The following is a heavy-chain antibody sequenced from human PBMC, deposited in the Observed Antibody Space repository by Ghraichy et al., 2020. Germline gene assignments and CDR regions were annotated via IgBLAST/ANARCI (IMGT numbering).Heavy chain of an antibody. CDR2: INHSGST. CDR1: GGSFSGYY. D-gene: IGHD4-17*01. J-gene: IGHJ6*02. Sequence: ESLNISCAVYGGSFSGYYWSWIRQPPGKGLEWIGEINHSGSTNYNPSLKSRVTISVDTSKNQFSLKLSSVTAADTAVYYCARIRTTVTIRFTPNYYYYGMDVWCQGTTVTVSS. CDR3: ARIRTTVTIRFTPNYYYYGMDV. V-gene: IGHV4-34*01.